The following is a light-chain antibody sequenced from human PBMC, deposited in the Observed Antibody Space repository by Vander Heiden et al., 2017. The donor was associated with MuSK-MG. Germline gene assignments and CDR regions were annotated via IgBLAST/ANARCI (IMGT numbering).Light chain of an antibody. CDR1: SSNIGAGYG. J-gene: IGLJ2*01. CDR3: QSYDTSLSGRVV. CDR2: DNN. V-gene: IGLV1-40*01. Sequence: QSVLTQPPSVSGAPGQRVTISCPGSSSNIGAGYGVHWYQQLPGTTPKLLIYDNNNRPSGVPDRISGSKSGTSASLAITGLQAEDEADYYCQSYDTSLSGRVVFGGGTKLTVL.